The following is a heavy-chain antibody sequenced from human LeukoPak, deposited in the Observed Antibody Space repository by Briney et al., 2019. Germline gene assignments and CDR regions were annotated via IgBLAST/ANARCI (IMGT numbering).Heavy chain of an antibody. V-gene: IGHV4-34*01. CDR2: INHSGST. CDR3: ARGQRSKAAAGPVSPYYYYYYMDV. D-gene: IGHD6-13*01. CDR1: GGSFSGYY. Sequence: SETLSLTCAVYGGSFSGYYWSWIRQPPGKGLEWIGEINHSGSTNYNPSLKSRVTISVDTSKNQFSLKLSSVTAADTAVYYCARGQRSKAAAGPVSPYYYYYYMDVWGKGTTVTVSS. J-gene: IGHJ6*03.